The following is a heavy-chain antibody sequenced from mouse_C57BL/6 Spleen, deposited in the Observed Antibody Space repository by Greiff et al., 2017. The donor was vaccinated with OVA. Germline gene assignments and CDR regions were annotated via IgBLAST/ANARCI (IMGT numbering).Heavy chain of an antibody. J-gene: IGHJ3*01. CDR2: IYPGDGDT. CDR1: GYAFSSYW. V-gene: IGHV1-80*01. Sequence: VQLQQSGAELVKPGASVKISCKASGYAFSSYWMNWVKQRPGTGLEWIGQIYPGDGDTNYNGKFKGKATLTADKSSSTAYMQLSSLTSEDSAVYFCARKDYGPNLAYWGQGTLVTVSA. D-gene: IGHD1-1*02. CDR3: ARKDYGPNLAY.